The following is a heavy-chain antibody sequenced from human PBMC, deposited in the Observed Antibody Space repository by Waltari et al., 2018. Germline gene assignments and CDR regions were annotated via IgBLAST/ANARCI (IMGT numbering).Heavy chain of an antibody. CDR2: IYTSGST. D-gene: IGHD3-16*02. CDR3: AREAMITFGGVIAPYYYYYMDV. J-gene: IGHJ6*03. V-gene: IGHV4-4*07. Sequence: QVQLQESGPGLVKPSETLSLTCTVSGGSISSYSWSWIRQPAGKGLAWIGRIYTSGSTNYNPSLKSRVTMSVDTSKNQFSLKLSSVTAADTAVYYCAREAMITFGGVIAPYYYYYMDVWGKGTTVTVSS. CDR1: GGSISSYS.